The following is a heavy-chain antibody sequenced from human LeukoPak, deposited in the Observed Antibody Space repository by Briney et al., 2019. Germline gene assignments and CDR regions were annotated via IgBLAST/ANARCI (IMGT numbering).Heavy chain of an antibody. V-gene: IGHV4-39*01. CDR2: IYYSGTT. Sequence: PSETLSLTCSVFGGSVSSSSDYWGWIRQPPGKGLEYIGSIYYSGTTYYNPSLKSRISMSVDMSKNQFSLKLRSVTAADTAVYYCARHYYDSSGHRRDYYSDYWGQGALVTVSS. CDR3: ARHYYDSSGHRRDYYSDY. D-gene: IGHD3-22*01. CDR1: GGSVSSSSDY. J-gene: IGHJ4*02.